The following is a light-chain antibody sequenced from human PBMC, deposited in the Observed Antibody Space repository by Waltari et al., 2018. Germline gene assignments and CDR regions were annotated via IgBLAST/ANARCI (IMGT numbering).Light chain of an antibody. Sequence: VLTQPPSTSGAPGQPVTTSCTGPQSNVVDNVAYWFQQFPGAVPRLLIYRNDQRPSGVPDRFSGSKSGTSASLAISGLRSEDEADYFCASWDDSPTGRWVFGGGTKVTVL. CDR3: ASWDDSPTGRWV. CDR1: QSNVVDNV. J-gene: IGLJ3*02. CDR2: RND. V-gene: IGLV1-47*01.